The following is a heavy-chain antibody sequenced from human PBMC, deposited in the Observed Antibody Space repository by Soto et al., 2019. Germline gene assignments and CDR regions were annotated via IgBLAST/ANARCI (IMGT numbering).Heavy chain of an antibody. CDR1: GFNFGDYG. V-gene: IGHV3-49*04. Sequence: PGGSLRLSCIASGFNFGDYGVSWVRQAPGKGLEYIGLIRNKGYGGTTEYAASVKGRFTISRDDSTSTVYLQMNSLKTKDTAVYYCTRFQAARLEFWGQGTLVTVSS. CDR2: IRNKGYGGTT. CDR3: TRFQAARLEF. D-gene: IGHD6-6*01. J-gene: IGHJ4*02.